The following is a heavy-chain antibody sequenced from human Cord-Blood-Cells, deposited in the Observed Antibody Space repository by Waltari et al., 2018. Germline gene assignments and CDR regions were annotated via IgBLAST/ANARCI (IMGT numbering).Heavy chain of an antibody. D-gene: IGHD6-6*01. CDR1: GFSLSTSGVV. CDR2: IYWNDDK. CDR3: AHSLMSIAAPDY. Sequence: QITLQEAGPTLVKPTRTLTLTCTFSGFSLSTSGVVVGWIRQPPGKALEWLALIYWNDDKRYRPSLKSRLTITKDTSKNQVVLTMTNMDPVDTATYYCAHSLMSIAAPDYWGQGTLVTVSS. V-gene: IGHV2-5*01. J-gene: IGHJ4*02.